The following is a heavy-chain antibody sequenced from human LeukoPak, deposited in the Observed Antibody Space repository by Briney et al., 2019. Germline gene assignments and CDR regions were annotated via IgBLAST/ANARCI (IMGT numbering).Heavy chain of an antibody. CDR3: AKDPSGSVSGALDL. V-gene: IGHV3-23*01. CDR2: ISGSGGST. CDR1: GFTFSSYA. Sequence: PGGSLRLSCAASGFTFSSYAMSWVRQAPGKGLEWVSAISGSGGSTYYADSVKGRFTISRDNSKNTVFLQMNSLKAEDTAVYYCAKDPSGSVSGALDLWGQGTKVFVSS. J-gene: IGHJ3*01. D-gene: IGHD1-26*01.